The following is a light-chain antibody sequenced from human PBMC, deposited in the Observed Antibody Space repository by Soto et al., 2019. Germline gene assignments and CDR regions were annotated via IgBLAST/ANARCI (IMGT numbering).Light chain of an antibody. CDR3: QQYDNLPLT. CDR2: DAS. Sequence: DIQMTQSPSSLSASVGDRVTITCQASQDVSNYLNWYQQKSGKAPKLLIYDASNLETGVTSRFSASGSGTDFTFTISSLQPEDIATYYCQQYDNLPLTFGGGTRVEIE. CDR1: QDVSNY. J-gene: IGKJ4*01. V-gene: IGKV1-33*01.